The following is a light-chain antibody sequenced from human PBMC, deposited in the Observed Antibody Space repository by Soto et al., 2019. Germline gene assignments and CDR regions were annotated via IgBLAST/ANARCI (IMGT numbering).Light chain of an antibody. Sequence: DIPMTQSPSTLSASVGDRVTITCRASQSISSWLAWYQQKPGKAPKLLIYDAFSLESGVPSRFSGSGSGTEFTLTISSLQPDDFATYYCQQYDSFSRTFGQGTKVEI. CDR3: QQYDSFSRT. V-gene: IGKV1-5*01. CDR1: QSISSW. CDR2: DAF. J-gene: IGKJ1*01.